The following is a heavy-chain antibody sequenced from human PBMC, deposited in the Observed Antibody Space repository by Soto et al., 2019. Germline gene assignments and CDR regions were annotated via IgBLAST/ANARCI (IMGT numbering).Heavy chain of an antibody. D-gene: IGHD3-10*01. V-gene: IGHV1-58*02. CDR2: IVVGSGNT. CDR1: GFTFTSSA. J-gene: IGHJ6*03. Sequence: QMQLVQSGPEVKKPGTSVKVSCKASGFTFTSSAMQWVRQARGQRLEWIGWIVVGSGNTNYAQKFQERVTITRDMSTSTAYMELSSLRSEDTAVYYCAAAGSSCTTNYYYYYYMDVWGKGTTVTVSS. CDR3: AAAGSSCTTNYYYYYYMDV.